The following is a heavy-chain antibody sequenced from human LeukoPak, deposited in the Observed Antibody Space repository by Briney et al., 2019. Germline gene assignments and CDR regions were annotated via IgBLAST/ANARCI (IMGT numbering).Heavy chain of an antibody. Sequence: GGSLRLSCAVSGFSVSGYWMTWVRQAPGKGLEWVANIKQDGSEKNYVDSVKGRFTISRDNSQNTLCLQMDSLRAEDTAVYYCAREGSAYYYDSSGYYYFDYWGQGTLVTVSS. J-gene: IGHJ4*02. CDR3: AREGSAYYYDSSGYYYFDY. CDR1: GFSVSGYW. V-gene: IGHV3-7*01. CDR2: IKQDGSEK. D-gene: IGHD3-22*01.